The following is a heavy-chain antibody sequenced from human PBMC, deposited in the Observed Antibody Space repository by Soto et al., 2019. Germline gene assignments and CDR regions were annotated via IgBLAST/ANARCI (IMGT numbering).Heavy chain of an antibody. J-gene: IGHJ4*02. V-gene: IGHV1-69*13. D-gene: IGHD6-19*01. CDR2: IIPIFGTA. CDR3: ARIPGAHSSGWYRPYYFDY. Sequence: GASVKVSCKASGGTFSSYAISWVRQAPGQGLEWMGGIIPIFGTANYAQKFQGRVTITADESTSTAYMELSSLRSEDTAVYYCARIPGAHSSGWYRPYYFDYWGQGTLVTVSS. CDR1: GGTFSSYA.